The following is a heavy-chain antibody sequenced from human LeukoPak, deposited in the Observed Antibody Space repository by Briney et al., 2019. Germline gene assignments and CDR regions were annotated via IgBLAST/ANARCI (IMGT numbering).Heavy chain of an antibody. CDR3: ARDSGEGVRGVIITGLYYYYGMDV. CDR2: INPNSGGT. J-gene: IGHJ6*02. Sequence: ASVKVSCKASGYTFTDYYMHWVRQAPGQGLEWMGWINPNSGGTNYAQKFQGWVTMTRHTSICTAYMELSRLRSDDTAVYYCARDSGEGVRGVIITGLYYYYGMDVWGQGTTVTVSS. D-gene: IGHD3-10*01. CDR1: GYTFTDYY. V-gene: IGHV1-2*04.